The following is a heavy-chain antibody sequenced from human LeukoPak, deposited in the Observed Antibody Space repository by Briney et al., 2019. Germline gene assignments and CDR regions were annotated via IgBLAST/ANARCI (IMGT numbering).Heavy chain of an antibody. CDR1: GGSISSSDYY. J-gene: IGHJ5*02. CDR2: IYYTGST. Sequence: SETLSPTCTGSGGSISSSDYYWSWIRQPPGKGLEWLGNIYYTGSTSYNPSLKSRMTMSVDTLKNQFSLHLSSVTAADTAVYYCARENYCTNGVCWAFDPWGQGILVTVSS. D-gene: IGHD2-8*01. CDR3: ARENYCTNGVCWAFDP. V-gene: IGHV4-39*07.